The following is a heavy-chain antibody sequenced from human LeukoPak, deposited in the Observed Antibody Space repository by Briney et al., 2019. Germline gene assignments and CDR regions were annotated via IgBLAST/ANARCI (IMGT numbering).Heavy chain of an antibody. Sequence: SETLSLTCTVSGGSLSRYYWFWIRQSPGKGPEWIGYVYSSVSTNYNPSLKSRVTISIDTSENQFSLKLTSMAAADTAVYYCARGSYGEPIDNWGQGILVTVSS. J-gene: IGHJ4*02. CDR1: GGSLSRYY. V-gene: IGHV4-59*01. CDR3: ARGSYGEPIDN. CDR2: VYSSVST. D-gene: IGHD1-14*01.